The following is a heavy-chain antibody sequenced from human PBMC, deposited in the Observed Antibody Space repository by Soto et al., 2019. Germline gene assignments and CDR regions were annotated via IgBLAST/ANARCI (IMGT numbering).Heavy chain of an antibody. Sequence: QVHLVASGGGVVQPGRSLRLSCAASGFTFSTYGMHWVRQAPGKGLEWVALISYDGSDQYYADSVKGRFTISRDNSKNTLYLQMNSLRTEDTAVYACAKDYTYYSRIKYSYPCMEEGGKGSTVTIPS. J-gene: IGHJ6*03. V-gene: IGHV3-30*18. CDR3: AKDYTYYSRIKYSYPCMEE. D-gene: IGHD4-4*01. CDR2: ISYDGSDQ. CDR1: GFTFSTYG.